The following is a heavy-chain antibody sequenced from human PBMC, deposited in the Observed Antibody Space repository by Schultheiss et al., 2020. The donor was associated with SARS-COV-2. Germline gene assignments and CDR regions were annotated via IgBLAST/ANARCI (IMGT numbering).Heavy chain of an antibody. CDR2: IKSKTDGGTT. CDR1: GFTFSGSA. J-gene: IGHJ6*02. CDR3: KVTPTKEDYYYYYGMDV. Sequence: GGSLRLSCAASGFTFSGSAMHWVRQAPGKGLEWVGRIKSKTDGGTTDYAAPVKGRFTISRDDSKNTLYLQMNSLKTEDTAVYYCKVTPTKEDYYYYYGMDVWGQGTTVTVSS. V-gene: IGHV3-15*01. D-gene: IGHD4-11*01.